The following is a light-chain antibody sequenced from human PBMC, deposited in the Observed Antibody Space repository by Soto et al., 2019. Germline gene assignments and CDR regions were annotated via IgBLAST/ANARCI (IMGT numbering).Light chain of an antibody. CDR1: QSLLSSGGETY. CDR3: MQSTQLPLT. V-gene: IGKV2D-29*02. Sequence: DIGMSQTPLYLSVTRGQPASISCRSRQSLLSSGGETYLFWYLQRPGQSPQLLIYEVSNRISAVPDRFSGSGSGTDFTLNISRVEAEDAGVYYCMQSTQLPLTFGQGTRLEIK. CDR2: EVS. J-gene: IGKJ5*01.